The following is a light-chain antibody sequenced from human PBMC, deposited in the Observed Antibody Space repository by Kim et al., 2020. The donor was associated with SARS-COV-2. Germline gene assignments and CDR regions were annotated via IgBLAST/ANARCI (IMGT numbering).Light chain of an antibody. CDR2: DVS. CDR1: SSDVGGYNY. J-gene: IGLJ1*01. V-gene: IGLV2-14*03. Sequence: LTQPASVSGSPGQSITISCTGTSSDVGGYNYVSWYQQHPGKAPKLMIYDVSNRPSGVSNRFSGSKSGNTASLTISGLQAEDEADYYCSSYTSSTPYVFGTGTKVTVL. CDR3: SSYTSSTPYV.